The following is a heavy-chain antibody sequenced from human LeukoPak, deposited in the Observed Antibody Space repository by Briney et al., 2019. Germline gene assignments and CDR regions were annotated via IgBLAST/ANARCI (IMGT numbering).Heavy chain of an antibody. CDR1: GFTFSAYA. Sequence: GGSLRLSCAASGFTFSAYAMSWVRQAPGKGLEWVSVINGNGGSTNYGDSVRGRFTISRDNSKNTLYLQMNSLRVEDTAIYYCAKLLWGHLWFKHFESWGQGTQVSVS. D-gene: IGHD2-21*01. CDR2: INGNGGST. CDR3: AKLLWGHLWFKHFES. V-gene: IGHV3-23*01. J-gene: IGHJ4*02.